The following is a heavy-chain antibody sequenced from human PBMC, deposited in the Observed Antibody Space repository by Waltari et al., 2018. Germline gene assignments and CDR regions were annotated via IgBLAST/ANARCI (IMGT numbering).Heavy chain of an antibody. D-gene: IGHD2-2*01. CDR1: GGSFSGYH. V-gene: IGHV4-34*01. CDR2: INHSGST. J-gene: IGHJ3*02. CDR3: ARPYCSSASCYGAFDI. Sequence: QVQLQQWGAGLLKPSETLSLTCAVYGGSFSGYHWSWIRQPTGKGLEWIGEINHSGSTNYNSSLKSRVTISVDTSKNQFSLKRRSVTAADTAVYYCARPYCSSASCYGAFDIWGQGTMVTVSS.